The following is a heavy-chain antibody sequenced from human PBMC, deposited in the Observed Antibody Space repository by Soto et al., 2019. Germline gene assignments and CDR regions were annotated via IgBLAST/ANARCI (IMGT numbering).Heavy chain of an antibody. CDR2: IIPIFGTA. D-gene: IGHD2-15*01. CDR1: GGTFSSYA. CDR3: ARTVVVVAAGWFDH. Sequence: QVQLVQSGAEVKKPGSSVKVSCKSSGGTFSSYAISWVRQAPGQGLEWMGGIIPIFGTANYTQKFQGRVTITADKSTSTAYMELSSLRSEDTAVYYCARTVVVVAAGWFDHWGQGTLVTVSS. V-gene: IGHV1-69*06. J-gene: IGHJ5*02.